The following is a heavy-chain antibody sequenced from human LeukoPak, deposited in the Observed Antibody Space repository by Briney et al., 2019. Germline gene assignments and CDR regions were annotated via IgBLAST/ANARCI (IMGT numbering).Heavy chain of an antibody. V-gene: IGHV3-11*04. CDR1: GFIFSDHY. Sequence: PGGSLRLSCAASGFIFSDHYMSWIRQAPGKGLEWVAYISSGGSTIYYADFVKGRFTISRDNAKNSLYLQSNSLRAEDTAVYYCAREGDGDYGTESHFDLWGQGTPVTVSS. J-gene: IGHJ4*02. CDR3: AREGDGDYGTESHFDL. D-gene: IGHD4-17*01. CDR2: ISSGGSTI.